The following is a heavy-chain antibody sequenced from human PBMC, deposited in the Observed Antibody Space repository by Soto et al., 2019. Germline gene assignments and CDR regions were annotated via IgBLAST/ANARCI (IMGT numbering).Heavy chain of an antibody. CDR3: VVVSDS. CDR2: IYSGGDT. V-gene: IGHV3-66*01. J-gene: IGHJ4*02. Sequence: EVQLVESGGGLVQPGGSLRLSCAASGFNVTSNYMNWVRQAPGKGLEWVSVIYSGGDTYYTDSVKGRFIISRDTSKNTLYLQMNSLRAEDTAVYYCVVVSDSWGQGTLVTVSS. CDR1: GFNVTSNY. D-gene: IGHD6-6*01.